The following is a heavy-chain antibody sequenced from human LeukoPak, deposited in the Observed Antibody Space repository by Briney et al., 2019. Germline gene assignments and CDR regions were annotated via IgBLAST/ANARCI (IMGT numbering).Heavy chain of an antibody. CDR2: INHSGST. CDR1: GGSFSGYY. Sequence: PSETLSLACAVYGGSFSGYYWSWIRQPPGKGLEWIGEINHSGSTNYNPSLKSRVTISVDTSKNQFSLKLSSVTAADTAVYYCAIHIVLVPADKKKNWFDPWGQGTLVNVSS. V-gene: IGHV4-34*01. CDR3: AIHIVLVPADKKKNWFDP. D-gene: IGHD2-2*01. J-gene: IGHJ5*02.